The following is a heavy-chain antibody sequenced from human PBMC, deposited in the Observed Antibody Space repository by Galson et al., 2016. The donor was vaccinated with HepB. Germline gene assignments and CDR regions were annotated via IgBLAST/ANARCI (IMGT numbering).Heavy chain of an antibody. CDR2: ISAYNGNT. D-gene: IGHD3-22*01. CDR1: GYTFSSYA. Sequence: SVKVSCKASGYTFSSYAISWVRQAPGQGLEWLGWISAYNGNTNYAQKFQGRVTMTTDTSTNTAYMELRSLRSDDTAVYYCARRRLPGTPMIVVVIDFDYWGQGTLVTVSS. J-gene: IGHJ4*02. CDR3: ARRRLPGTPMIVVVIDFDY. V-gene: IGHV1-18*01.